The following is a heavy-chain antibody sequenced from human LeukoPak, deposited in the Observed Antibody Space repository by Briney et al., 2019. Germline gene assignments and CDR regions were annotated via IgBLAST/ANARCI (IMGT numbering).Heavy chain of an antibody. V-gene: IGHV4-39*07. CDR1: GGSISSSSYY. J-gene: IGHJ4*02. CDR2: IYYSGST. CDR3: ARGSDSGYGGDHFDY. D-gene: IGHD5-12*01. Sequence: PSETLSLTCTVSGGSISSSSYYWGWIRQPPGKGREWIGSIYYSGSTYYNPSLKSRVTISVDTSKNQFSLKLSSVTAADTAVYYCARGSDSGYGGDHFDYWGQGTLVTVSS.